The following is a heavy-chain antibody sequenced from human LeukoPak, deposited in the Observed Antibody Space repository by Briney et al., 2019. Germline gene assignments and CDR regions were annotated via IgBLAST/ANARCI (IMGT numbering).Heavy chain of an antibody. CDR1: GGSFSGYY. Sequence: SETLSLTCAVYGGSFSGYYWSWIRQPPGKGLEWIGEINHSGSTNYNPSLKSRVTISVDTSKNQFSLKLSSVTAADTAVYCCARVTWSSSSGDPWGQGTLVTVSS. CDR2: INHSGST. J-gene: IGHJ5*02. CDR3: ARVTWSSSSGDP. V-gene: IGHV4-34*01. D-gene: IGHD6-13*01.